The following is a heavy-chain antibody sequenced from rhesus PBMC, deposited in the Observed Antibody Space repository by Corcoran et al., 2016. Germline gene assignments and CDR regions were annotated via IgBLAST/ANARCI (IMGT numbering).Heavy chain of an antibody. Sequence: QVQLQESGPGLVKPSETLSLTCAVSGYSISSGYGWSWIRQPPGKGLEWIGYIGGSSGSTNYTPSRKSRVTLSKDTSKNQFSLKLSSVTAADTAVYYCAGRIVGATLDYWGQGVLVTVSS. CDR2: IGGSSGST. D-gene: IGHD1-44*02. V-gene: IGHV4-127*01. CDR3: AGRIVGATLDY. CDR1: GYSISSGYG. J-gene: IGHJ4*01.